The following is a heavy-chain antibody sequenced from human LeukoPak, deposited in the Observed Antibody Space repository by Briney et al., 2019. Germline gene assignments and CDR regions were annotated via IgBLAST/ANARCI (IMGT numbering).Heavy chain of an antibody. CDR1: GYTFTSYY. CDR2: INPSGGST. CDR3: ARASTANYFDY. J-gene: IGHJ4*02. Sequence: VASVKVSCKASGYTFTSYYMHWVRQAPGQGLEWMGIINPSGGSTSYAQKFQGRVTMTRDTSTSTVYMELSSLRSEDTAVYCCARASTANYFDYWGQGTLVTVSS. D-gene: IGHD4-17*01. V-gene: IGHV1-46*01.